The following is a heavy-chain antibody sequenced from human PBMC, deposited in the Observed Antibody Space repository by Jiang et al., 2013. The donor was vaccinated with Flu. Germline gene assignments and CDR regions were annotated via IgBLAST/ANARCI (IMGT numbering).Heavy chain of an antibody. Sequence: ELLKPSETLSLTCAVYGGSFSGYYWSWIRQPPGKGLEWIGEINHSGSTNYNPSLKSRVTISVDTSKNQFSLKLSSVTAADTAVYYCARGPIVVVPAAIRRWFPPHWFDPWGPGNPWSPSPQ. CDR1: GGSFSGYY. CDR2: INHSGST. CDR3: ARGPIVVVPAAIRRWFPPHWFDP. V-gene: IGHV4-34*01. D-gene: IGHD2-2*01. J-gene: IGHJ5*02.